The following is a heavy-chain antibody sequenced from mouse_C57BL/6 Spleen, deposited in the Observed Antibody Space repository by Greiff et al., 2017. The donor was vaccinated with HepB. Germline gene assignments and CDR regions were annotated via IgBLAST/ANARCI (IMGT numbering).Heavy chain of an antibody. Sequence: EVKVVESGGGLVKPGGSLKLSCAASGFTFSSYAMSWVRQTPEKRLEWVATISDGGSYTYYPDNVKGRFTISRDNAKNNLYLQMSHLKSEDTAMYYCARDRVGYAMDYWGQGTSVTVSS. CDR2: ISDGGSYT. V-gene: IGHV5-4*01. J-gene: IGHJ4*01. CDR1: GFTFSSYA. CDR3: ARDRVGYAMDY.